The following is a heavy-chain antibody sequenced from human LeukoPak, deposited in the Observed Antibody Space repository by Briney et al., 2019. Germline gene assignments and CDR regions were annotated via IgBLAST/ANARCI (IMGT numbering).Heavy chain of an antibody. J-gene: IGHJ4*02. CDR2: IRSKAYGGTT. D-gene: IGHD2-21*02. CDR1: GFTFGDYA. CDR3: TRDVIPGPDTAMVVVVTAIPV. Sequence: GGSLRLSCTASGFTFGDYAMSWFRQAPGKGLEWVGFIRSKAYGGTTEYAASVKGRFTISRDDSKSIAYLQMNSLKTEDTAVYYCTRDVIPGPDTAMVVVVTAIPVWGQGTLVTVSS. V-gene: IGHV3-49*03.